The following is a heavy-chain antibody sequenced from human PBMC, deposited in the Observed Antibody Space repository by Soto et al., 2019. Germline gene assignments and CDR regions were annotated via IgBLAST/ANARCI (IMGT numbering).Heavy chain of an antibody. D-gene: IGHD6-13*01. V-gene: IGHV3-23*01. J-gene: IGHJ4*02. CDR3: AKDAFYSSSWYVVEY. CDR1: GFTFSSYS. Sequence: TGGSLRLSCAASGFTFSSYSMSWVRQAPGKGLEWVSAISGSGGSTYYADSVKGRFTISRDNSKNTLYLQMNSLRAEDTAVYYCAKDAFYSSSWYVVEYWGQGTLVTVSS. CDR2: ISGSGGST.